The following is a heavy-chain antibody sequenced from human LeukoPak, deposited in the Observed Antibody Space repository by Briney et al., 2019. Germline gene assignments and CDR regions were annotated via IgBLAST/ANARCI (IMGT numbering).Heavy chain of an antibody. Sequence: GGSLRLSCAASEFTFSSYAMNWVRQAPGKGLEWVSAIRGGGGSKYYADSVKGRFTISRDNSKNTLYLQMDSLRAEDTAGYYCARWRSNSAFDYWGQGTLVTVSS. CDR1: EFTFSSYA. CDR2: IRGGGGSK. CDR3: ARWRSNSAFDY. D-gene: IGHD4-23*01. V-gene: IGHV3-23*01. J-gene: IGHJ4*02.